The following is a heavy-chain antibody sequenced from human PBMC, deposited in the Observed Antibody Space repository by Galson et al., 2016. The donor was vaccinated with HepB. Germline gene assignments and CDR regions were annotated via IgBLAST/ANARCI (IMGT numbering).Heavy chain of an antibody. CDR1: GFTFSNAW. V-gene: IGHV3-15*01. D-gene: IGHD4-17*01. CDR2: IRSKTDGETT. Sequence: SLRLSCAASGFTFSNAWMTWVRLAPGKGLEWVGRIRSKTDGETTDYAAPVKGRLTISRDDSKNTLYLQMNSLKIEDTAVYCCTTEYGDYLRRYYFDYWGQGTLVTVSS. CDR3: TTEYGDYLRRYYFDY. J-gene: IGHJ4*02.